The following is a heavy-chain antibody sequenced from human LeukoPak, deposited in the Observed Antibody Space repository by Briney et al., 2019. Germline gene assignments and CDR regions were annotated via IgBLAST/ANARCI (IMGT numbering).Heavy chain of an antibody. D-gene: IGHD3-3*01. CDR1: GFTFSDYY. CDR3: ARGHYDFWSGHDKYYFDY. J-gene: IGHJ4*02. V-gene: IGHV3-11*04. CDR2: ISSSGSTI. Sequence: GGSLRLSCAASGFTFSDYYMSWIRQAPGKGLEWVSYISSSGSTIYYADSVKGRFTISRDNAKNSLYLQMNSLRAEDTAVYYCARGHYDFWSGHDKYYFDYWGQGTLVTVSS.